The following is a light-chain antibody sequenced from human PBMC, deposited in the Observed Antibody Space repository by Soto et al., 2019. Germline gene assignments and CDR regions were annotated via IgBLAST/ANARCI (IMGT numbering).Light chain of an antibody. CDR3: MQGTHWPWT. CDR1: QGLVHSDGHTY. V-gene: IGKV2-30*02. J-gene: IGKJ1*01. CDR2: EVS. Sequence: DVVMTQSPLSLLVTLGQPASISCSSSQGLVHSDGHTYLNWFHQRPGQSPRRLIYEVSKRDSGVTDRFSGSGSGTDFTLKISRVEAEDVGVFYCMQGTHWPWTFGQGTKVEIK.